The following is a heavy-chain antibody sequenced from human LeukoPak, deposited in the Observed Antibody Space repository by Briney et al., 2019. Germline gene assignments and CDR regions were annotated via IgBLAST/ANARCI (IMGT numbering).Heavy chain of an antibody. V-gene: IGHV3-74*01. J-gene: IGHJ4*01. CDR1: GFTMSNYW. CDR2: INPGDGSAT. D-gene: IGHD2-8*02. CDR3: VRDGMGTAPYDL. Sequence: PGGSLRLSCAGSGFTMSNYWMNWVRQAPGEGLVWVSHINPGDGSATGYADPVKGRFTVSRDNAKNTLYLQMTSLKDGDTAVYYCVRDGMGTAPYDLWGQGTLVTVSS.